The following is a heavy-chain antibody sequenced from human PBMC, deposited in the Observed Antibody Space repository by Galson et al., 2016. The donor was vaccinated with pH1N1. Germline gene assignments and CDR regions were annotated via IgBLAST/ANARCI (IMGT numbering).Heavy chain of an antibody. CDR3: ARGDIDYDFWSQYQDHAAFAI. CDR2: TYYRSKWYN. D-gene: IGHD3-3*01. CDR1: GDSVSSNSAT. J-gene: IGHJ3*02. V-gene: IGHV6-1*01. Sequence: CAISGDSVSSNSATWNWIRQSPSRGLEWLGRTYYRSKWYNDYAESVKSRIIISPDTSKNQLSLQLNSVTPADTAVYYCARGDIDYDFWSQYQDHAAFAIWGQGTMVIVSS.